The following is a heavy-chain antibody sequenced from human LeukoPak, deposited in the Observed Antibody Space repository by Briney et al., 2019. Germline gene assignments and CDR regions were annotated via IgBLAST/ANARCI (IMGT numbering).Heavy chain of an antibody. CDR1: WDSASSNSAA. Sequence: SQTLSLTRAISWDSASSNSAALDWIRQSPSRGLDWLGRTYYRSQWYNDYAVSVKSRITINPDTSKNQFSLQLNSVTPEDTAVYYCASEVEWPSEIDPWGQGTLVTVSS. D-gene: IGHD3-3*01. V-gene: IGHV6-1*01. J-gene: IGHJ5*02. CDR3: ASEVEWPSEIDP. CDR2: TYYRSQWYN.